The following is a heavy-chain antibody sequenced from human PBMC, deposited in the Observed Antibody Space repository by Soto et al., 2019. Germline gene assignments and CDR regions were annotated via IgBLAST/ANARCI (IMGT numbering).Heavy chain of an antibody. CDR2: IIPIFGTA. V-gene: IGHV1-69*01. Sequence: QVQLVQSGAEVKKPGSSVKVSCKASGGTFSSYAISWVRQAPGQGLEWMGGIIPIFGTANYAQKFQGRVTITADESTSTDYMELSSLRSEDTAVYYCALRGTAMVTTLYYYYGMDVWGQGTTVTVSS. CDR3: ALRGTAMVTTLYYYYGMDV. CDR1: GGTFSSYA. D-gene: IGHD5-18*01. J-gene: IGHJ6*02.